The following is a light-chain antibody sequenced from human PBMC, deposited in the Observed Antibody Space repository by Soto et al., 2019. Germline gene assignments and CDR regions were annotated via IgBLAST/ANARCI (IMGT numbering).Light chain of an antibody. J-gene: IGLJ3*02. CDR3: VVYMGSGIWV. V-gene: IGLV8-61*01. Sequence: QAVVTQEPSFSVSPGRTVTLTCGLSSGSVSTSYYPSWYQQTPGQAPRTLIYSTNTRSSAVPDRFSGSILGNKAALTITGAQADDGSDYYCVVYMGSGIWVFGGGTKVTVL. CDR2: STN. CDR1: SGSVSTSYY.